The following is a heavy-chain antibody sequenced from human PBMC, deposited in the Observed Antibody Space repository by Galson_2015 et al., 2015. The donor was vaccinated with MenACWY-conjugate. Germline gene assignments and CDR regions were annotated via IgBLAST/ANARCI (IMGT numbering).Heavy chain of an antibody. V-gene: IGHV3-23*01. J-gene: IGHJ4*02. D-gene: IGHD3-9*01. Sequence: SLRLSCAASGFTFSTYTMNWVRQAPGKGLEWVSGVSGSGAITYYADSVKGRFTISRDNSKNTLSLQLNSLRAEDTAVYYCTKSLFQGLVDIDYRGQGTQGAVSP. CDR3: TKSLFQGLVDIDY. CDR2: VSGSGAIT. CDR1: GFTFSTYT.